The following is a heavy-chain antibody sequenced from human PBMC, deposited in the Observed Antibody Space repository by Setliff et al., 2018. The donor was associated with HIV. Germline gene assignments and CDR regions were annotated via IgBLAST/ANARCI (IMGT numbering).Heavy chain of an antibody. V-gene: IGHV4-39*01. CDR3: ARQAIFGYYDSSGYLDY. CDR2: IYYSGST. CDR1: GGSISSSSYY. J-gene: IGHJ4*02. Sequence: KASETLSLTCAVSGGSISSSSYYWGWIRQPPGKGLEWIGSIYYSGSTYYNPSLKSRVTISVDTSKNQFSLKLRSVTAADTAVYYCARQAIFGYYDSSGYLDYWGQGTLVTVSS. D-gene: IGHD3-22*01.